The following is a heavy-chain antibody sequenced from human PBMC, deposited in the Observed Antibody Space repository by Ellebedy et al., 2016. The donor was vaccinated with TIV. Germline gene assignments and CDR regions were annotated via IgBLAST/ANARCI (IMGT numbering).Heavy chain of an antibody. D-gene: IGHD3-10*01. CDR1: GFTFSSYS. CDR3: GAITVVRGGYYYYGMDV. Sequence: GGSLRLXCAASGFTFSSYSMNWVRQAPGKGLEWVSGISFSGGSTYYADSVKGRFTISRDNSKNTLYLQMNSLRADDTAVYYCGAITVVRGGYYYYGMDVWGQGTTVTASS. CDR2: ISFSGGST. V-gene: IGHV3-23*01. J-gene: IGHJ6*02.